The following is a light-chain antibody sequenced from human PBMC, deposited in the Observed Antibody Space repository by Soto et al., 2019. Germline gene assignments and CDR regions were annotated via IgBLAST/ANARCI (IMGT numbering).Light chain of an antibody. CDR2: EAS. CDR1: QSISSW. Sequence: DIQMTQSPSTLSASVGDRVTITCRASQSISSWLAWYQQKPGKAPKLLIYEASSLETGVPSRFSGSGSGTEFTLTISSLQPDDFATYYCQQYKSYPWTCGQETKVEIK. J-gene: IGKJ1*01. V-gene: IGKV1-5*03. CDR3: QQYKSYPWT.